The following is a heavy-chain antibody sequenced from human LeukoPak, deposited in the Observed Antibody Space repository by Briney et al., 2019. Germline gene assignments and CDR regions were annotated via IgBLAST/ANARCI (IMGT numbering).Heavy chain of an antibody. J-gene: IGHJ4*02. D-gene: IGHD6-19*01. CDR3: ARATGFSSGCYRYFDY. Sequence: GGSLRLSCAASGFTFSSYWMSWVRQAPGKGLEWVASIKQDGSEKYCVDSVKGRFTISRDNANNSLYLQMNSLRADDTAVYYCARATGFSSGCYRYFDYWGQGTLVTVSS. V-gene: IGHV3-7*01. CDR2: IKQDGSEK. CDR1: GFTFSSYW.